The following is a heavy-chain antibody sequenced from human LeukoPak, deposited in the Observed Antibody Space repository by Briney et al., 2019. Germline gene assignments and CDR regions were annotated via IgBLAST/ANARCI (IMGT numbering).Heavy chain of an antibody. Sequence: SETLSLTCTVSGDSFSYFYWSWIRQPPGKGLEWIGYIYNSGSTSYNPSLKSRVTISLDTSQNQFSLKLSSLTAADTAVYYCARAVGVRSARDWFDPWGQGTLVTVSS. CDR1: GDSFSYFY. D-gene: IGHD1-26*01. J-gene: IGHJ5*02. CDR3: ARAVGVRSARDWFDP. V-gene: IGHV4-59*01. CDR2: IYNSGST.